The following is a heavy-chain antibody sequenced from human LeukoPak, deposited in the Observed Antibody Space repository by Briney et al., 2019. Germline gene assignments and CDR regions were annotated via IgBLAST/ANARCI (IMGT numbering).Heavy chain of an antibody. Sequence: ASVKVSCKASGGTFSSYAISWVRQAPGQGLEWMGRIIPIFGTANYAQKFQGRVTITTDESTSTAHMELSSLRSEDTAVYYCARSNSKGYYYDSSGYYFDYWGQGTLVTVSS. D-gene: IGHD3-22*01. V-gene: IGHV1-69*05. CDR1: GGTFSSYA. CDR2: IIPIFGTA. J-gene: IGHJ4*02. CDR3: ARSNSKGYYYDSSGYYFDY.